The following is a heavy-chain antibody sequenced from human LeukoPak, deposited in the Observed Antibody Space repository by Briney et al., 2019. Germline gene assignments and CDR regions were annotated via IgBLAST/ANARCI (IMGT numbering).Heavy chain of an antibody. CDR2: IKQDGSET. D-gene: IGHD5-12*01. CDR1: GFTFTTYW. V-gene: IGHV3-7*01. J-gene: IGHJ6*02. CDR3: ARDPNSGYDRGAFFYGMDV. Sequence: GGSLRLSCAASGFTFTTYWMTWVRQAPGKGLEWVANIKQDGSETHYADSVKGRFTISRDNAKNSLYLQMNSLSAEDTAVYYCARDPNSGYDRGAFFYGMDVWGQGTTVTVSS.